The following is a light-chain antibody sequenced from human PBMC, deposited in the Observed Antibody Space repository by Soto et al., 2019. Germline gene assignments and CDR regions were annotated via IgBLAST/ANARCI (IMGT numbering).Light chain of an antibody. V-gene: IGLV2-11*01. Sequence: QSALTQPRSVSGSPGQSVTISCTGTSSDVGGYNYVSWYQQYPGEAPKLMIYDVIKRPSGVPDRFSGSRSGNTASLTISGLQPDDEADFYCCSYAGSYTLVFGGGTKVTVL. CDR1: SSDVGGYNY. CDR2: DVI. CDR3: CSYAGSYTLV. J-gene: IGLJ3*02.